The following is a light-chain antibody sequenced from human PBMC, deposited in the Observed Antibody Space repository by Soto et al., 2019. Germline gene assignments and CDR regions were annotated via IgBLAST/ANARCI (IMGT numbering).Light chain of an antibody. J-gene: IGKJ1*01. V-gene: IGKV3-20*01. Sequence: EIVLTQSPGTLSLSPGDRATLSCRASQSLSVSYIAWYQQKPGQAPRRLIYSTSTRATGIPDRFSGRGSGTHFTLAISRLEPEDFAVYYCHQFGDSPQTFGQGTTVEV. CDR1: QSLSVSY. CDR2: STS. CDR3: HQFGDSPQT.